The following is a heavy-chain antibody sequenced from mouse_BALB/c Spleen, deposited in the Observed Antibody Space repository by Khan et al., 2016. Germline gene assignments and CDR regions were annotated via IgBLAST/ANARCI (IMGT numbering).Heavy chain of an antibody. Sequence: QIQLVQSGPELKKPGETVKISCKASGYIFTNYGMNWVKQAPGKGLKWMAWINTYTGEPTYADDFKGRFAFSLETSASTAYLLLNNLKNEDTATYFGARGQFITTATAAYWGQGTLVTVAA. J-gene: IGHJ3*01. D-gene: IGHD1-2*01. CDR2: INTYTGEP. CDR1: GYIFTNYG. V-gene: IGHV9-3-1*01. CDR3: ARGQFITTATAAY.